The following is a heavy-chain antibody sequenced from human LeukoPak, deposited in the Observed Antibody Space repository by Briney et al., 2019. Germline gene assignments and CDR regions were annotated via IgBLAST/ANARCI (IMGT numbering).Heavy chain of an antibody. J-gene: IGHJ4*02. CDR1: GFTVSSDY. Sequence: GGSLRLSCAASGFTVSSDYMTWVRQTPGKGLEWVSIIYSADTTYDADSERGRFTISRDNSKNTLYLQKNSLRAEDSAVYYCAREDRWMGGFDYWGQGTLVTVSS. V-gene: IGHV3-66*01. CDR3: AREDRWMGGFDY. CDR2: IYSADTT. D-gene: IGHD2-15*01.